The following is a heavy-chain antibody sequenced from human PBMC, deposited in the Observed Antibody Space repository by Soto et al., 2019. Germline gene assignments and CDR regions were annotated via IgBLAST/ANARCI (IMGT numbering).Heavy chain of an antibody. CDR1: GGSISSDSYY. J-gene: IGHJ5*02. CDR3: ARSYYDSTGFAVGP. D-gene: IGHD3-22*01. Sequence: SETLSLTCTVSGGSISSDSYYWGWIRQSPEKGLEWIASISYSGSTYYNPTLKSRLIISVDTSKSQFSLKLTSVTAADTAVYYCARSYYDSTGFAVGPWGQGTLVTVSS. CDR2: ISYSGST. V-gene: IGHV4-39*01.